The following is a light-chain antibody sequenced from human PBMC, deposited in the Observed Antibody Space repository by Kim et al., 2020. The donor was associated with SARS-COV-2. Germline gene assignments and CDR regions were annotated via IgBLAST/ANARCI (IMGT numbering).Light chain of an antibody. J-gene: IGKJ1*01. V-gene: IGKV3-15*01. CDR1: QSVSSN. CDR3: QQYNNWPRT. CDR2: GAF. Sequence: EIVMTQSPATLSVSPGERATLSCRAGQSVSSNYAWYQQQPGQAASLLIYGAFTRATGSPARFSGSGSGTEFTLTISSLQSEDFAVYYWQQYNNWPRTFGQGTKVDIK.